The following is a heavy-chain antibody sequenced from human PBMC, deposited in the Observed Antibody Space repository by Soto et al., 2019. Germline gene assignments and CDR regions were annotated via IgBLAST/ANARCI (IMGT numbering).Heavy chain of an antibody. CDR2: IYYSGST. CDR1: GGSISSGGYY. D-gene: IGHD2-15*01. Sequence: PSETLSLTCTVSGGSISSGGYYWSWIRQHPGKGLEWIGYIYYSGSTYYNPSLKSRVTISVDTSKNQFSLKLSSVTAADTAVYYCARTHCSGGSCYSSGFDYWGQ. V-gene: IGHV4-31*03. J-gene: IGHJ4*02. CDR3: ARTHCSGGSCYSSGFDY.